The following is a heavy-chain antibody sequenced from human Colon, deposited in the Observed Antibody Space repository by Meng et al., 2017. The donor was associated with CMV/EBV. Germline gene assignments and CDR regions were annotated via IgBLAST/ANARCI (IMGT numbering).Heavy chain of an antibody. Sequence: QAPGKGLEWVANVRHSGSERDYADSVKGRFTISRDNAKNSVYLQMSSLRAEDTAVYYCVRETDYYGSWGQGTLVTVSS. J-gene: IGHJ5*02. CDR3: VRETDYYGS. D-gene: IGHD3-16*01. CDR2: VRHSGSER. V-gene: IGHV3-7*01.